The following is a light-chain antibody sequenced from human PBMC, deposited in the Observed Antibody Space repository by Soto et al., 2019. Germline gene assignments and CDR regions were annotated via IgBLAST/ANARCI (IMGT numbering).Light chain of an antibody. CDR2: RDN. CDR1: SSNIGSNF. CDR3: ATWDDSLSGRV. J-gene: IGLJ3*02. V-gene: IGLV1-47*01. Sequence: QSVLTQPPSASETPGQRVTISCFGSSSNIGSNFVYWYQQFPGTAPKLLIYRDNQRPSGVPARFSGSKSGTSASLAISGLRSEDEADYYCATWDDSLSGRVFGGGTKVTVL.